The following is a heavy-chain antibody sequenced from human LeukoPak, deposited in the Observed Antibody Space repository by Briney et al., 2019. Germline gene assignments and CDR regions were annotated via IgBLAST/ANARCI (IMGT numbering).Heavy chain of an antibody. V-gene: IGHV4-34*01. D-gene: IGHD3-16*02. CDR2: INHSGST. Sequence: SETLSLTCAVYGGSFSGYYWSWIRQPPGKGLEWIGEINHSGSTNYNPSLKSRVTISVDTSKNQFSLKLSSVTAADTAVYYCARRGRYYYYIWGSYRYQYYFDYWGQGTLVTVSS. CDR3: ARRGRYYYYIWGSYRYQYYFDY. CDR1: GGSFSGYY. J-gene: IGHJ4*02.